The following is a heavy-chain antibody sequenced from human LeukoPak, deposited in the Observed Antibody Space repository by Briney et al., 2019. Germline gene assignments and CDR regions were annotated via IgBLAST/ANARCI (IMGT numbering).Heavy chain of an antibody. Sequence: ASVKVSCKASGGTFSSYAISWVRQATGQGLEWMGWMNPNNGHTGYAQKFQGRVTMTRSTSTSTAYMELSSLTSDDTAVYYCVAAWYCDYSNCHLRTGFDPWGQGTLVTVSS. D-gene: IGHD3-16*01. CDR2: MNPNNGHT. CDR1: GGTFSSYA. V-gene: IGHV1-8*02. J-gene: IGHJ5*02. CDR3: VAAWYCDYSNCHLRTGFDP.